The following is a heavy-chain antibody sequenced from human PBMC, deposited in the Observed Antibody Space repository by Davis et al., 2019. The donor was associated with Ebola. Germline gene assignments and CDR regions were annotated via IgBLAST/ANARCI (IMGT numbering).Heavy chain of an antibody. CDR2: ISYDGSNK. V-gene: IGHV3-30*18. CDR3: AKVTYCGGDCYSRYYYGMDV. Sequence: GEPLKISCAASGFTFSSYGMHWVRQAPGKGLEWVAVISYDGSNKYYADSVKGRFTISRDNSKNTLYLQMNSLRAEDTAVYYCAKVTYCGGDCYSRYYYGMDVWGQGTTVTVSS. D-gene: IGHD2-21*02. CDR1: GFTFSSYG. J-gene: IGHJ6*02.